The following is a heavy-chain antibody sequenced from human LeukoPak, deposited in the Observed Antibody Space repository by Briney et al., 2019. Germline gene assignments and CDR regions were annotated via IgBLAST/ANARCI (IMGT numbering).Heavy chain of an antibody. J-gene: IGHJ3*02. V-gene: IGHV3-9*01. D-gene: IGHD3-22*01. CDR2: ISWNSGSI. CDR1: GFTFDDYA. CDR3: AKDICYYDSSGHDAFDI. Sequence: GRSLRLSCAASGFTFDDYAMHWVRQAPGKGLEWVSGISWNSGSIGYADSVKGRFTISRDNAKNSLYLQMNSLRAEDTALYYCAKDICYYDSSGHDAFDIWGQGTMVTVSS.